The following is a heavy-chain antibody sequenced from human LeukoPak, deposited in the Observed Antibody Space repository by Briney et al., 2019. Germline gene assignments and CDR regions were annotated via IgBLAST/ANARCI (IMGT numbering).Heavy chain of an antibody. CDR2: IYPGDSDT. CDR1: GYSFTSYW. Sequence: GESLKISCKGSGYSFTSYWIGWVRQMPGKGLEWMGIIYPGDSDTRYSPSFQGQVTISADKPISTAYLQWSSLKASDTAMYYCARASRGSIAARPGTLDYWGQGTLVTVSS. V-gene: IGHV5-51*04. CDR3: ARASRGSIAARPGTLDY. J-gene: IGHJ4*02. D-gene: IGHD6-6*01.